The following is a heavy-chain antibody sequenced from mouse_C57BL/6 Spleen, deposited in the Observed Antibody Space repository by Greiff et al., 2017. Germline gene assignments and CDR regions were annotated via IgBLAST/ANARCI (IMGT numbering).Heavy chain of an antibody. CDR3: SRSAITTVVATRAWFAY. V-gene: IGHV1-69*01. J-gene: IGHJ3*01. CDR1: GYTFTSYW. Sequence: QVQLQQPGAELVMPGASVKLSCKASGYTFTSYWMHWVKQRPGQGLEWIGEIDPSDSYTNYNQKFKGKSTLTVDTSSSTAYMQLSSLTSEDSAVYDCSRSAITTVVATRAWFAYWGQGTLVTVSA. D-gene: IGHD1-1*01. CDR2: IDPSDSYT.